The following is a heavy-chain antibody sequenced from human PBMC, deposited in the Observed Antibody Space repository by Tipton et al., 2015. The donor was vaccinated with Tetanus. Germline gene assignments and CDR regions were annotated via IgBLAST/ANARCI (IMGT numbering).Heavy chain of an antibody. CDR3: ARDRGDYIYYGMDV. CDR1: GYTFTGYY. V-gene: IGHV1-2*02. Sequence: QLVQSGAEVKKPGASVKVSCKASGYTFTGYYIYWVRQAPGQGLEWMGWIDPNGGGTVYAQKFQGRVTMTRETSISTAYMELRSLRSDDTAVYYCARDRGDYIYYGMDVWGPGTTVTVS. J-gene: IGHJ6*02. CDR2: IDPNGGGT. D-gene: IGHD3-22*01.